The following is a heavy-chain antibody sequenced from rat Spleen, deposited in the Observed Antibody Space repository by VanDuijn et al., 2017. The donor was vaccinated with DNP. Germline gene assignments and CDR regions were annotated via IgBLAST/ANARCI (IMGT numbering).Heavy chain of an antibody. CDR3: TRWGFMDA. Sequence: EVQLVESEGGLVQPGRSLKLSCAASGFTFSNYGMAWVRQAPTKGLEWVASISPGDGNTYYRDSVKGRFTISRDNAKNTQYLQMDSLRSEETATYYCTRWGFMDAWGQGTSVTVSS. CDR1: GFTFSNYG. D-gene: IGHD4-3*01. V-gene: IGHV5S13*01. CDR2: ISPGDGNT. J-gene: IGHJ4*01.